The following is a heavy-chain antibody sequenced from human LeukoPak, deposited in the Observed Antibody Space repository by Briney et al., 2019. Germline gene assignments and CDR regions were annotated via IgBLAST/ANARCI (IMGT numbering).Heavy chain of an antibody. Sequence: PSETLSLTCAVYGGSFSGYYWSWIRQPPGKGLEWIGEINHSGSTNYNPSLKSRVTISVDTTKNQFSLKLSSVTAADTAVYYCARFGRIAAAGTGYYYSMVVWGEGTTATVSS. J-gene: IGHJ6*03. CDR3: ARFGRIAAAGTGYYYSMVV. D-gene: IGHD6-13*01. CDR1: GGSFSGYY. CDR2: INHSGST. V-gene: IGHV4-34*01.